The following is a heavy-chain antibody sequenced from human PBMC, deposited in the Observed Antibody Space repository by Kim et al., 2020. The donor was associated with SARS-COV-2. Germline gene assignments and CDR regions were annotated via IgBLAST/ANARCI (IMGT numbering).Heavy chain of an antibody. CDR3: AGSISWFDP. V-gene: IGHV1-69*13. Sequence: PSVKVSCKASGGTFSSYAISWVRQAPGQGLEWMGGIISIFGTANYAQKCQGRVTITADESTSTAYMELSSLRSEDTAVYYCAGSISWFDPWGQGTLVTGS. CDR1: GGTFSSYA. CDR2: IISIFGTA. J-gene: IGHJ5*02.